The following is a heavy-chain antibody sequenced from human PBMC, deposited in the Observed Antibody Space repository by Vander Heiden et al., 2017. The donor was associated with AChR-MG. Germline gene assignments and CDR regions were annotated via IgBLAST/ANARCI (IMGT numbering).Heavy chain of an antibody. Sequence: QVQLVESGGGVVQPGRSLRLSCAASGFTFSSYAMHWVRQAPGKGLEWVAVISYDGSNKYYADSVKGRFTISRDNSKNTLYLQMNSLRAEDTAVYYCARDLQHHPRGEQWLVPFDYWGQGTLVTVSS. V-gene: IGHV3-30-3*01. CDR3: ARDLQHHPRGEQWLVPFDY. J-gene: IGHJ4*02. D-gene: IGHD6-19*01. CDR1: GFTFSSYA. CDR2: ISYDGSNK.